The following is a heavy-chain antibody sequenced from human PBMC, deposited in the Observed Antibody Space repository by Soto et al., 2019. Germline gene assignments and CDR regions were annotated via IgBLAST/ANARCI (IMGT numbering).Heavy chain of an antibody. D-gene: IGHD3-22*01. Sequence: GKGLEWVAAINARGSLTYYADSVRGRFTISRDNSENTLYLHLSSLGVVDTAVYYCAKALHTFQYDASIQYCRAVSAFRLHRSFDP. J-gene: IGHJ5*02. CDR3: AKALHTFQYDASIQYCRAVSAFRLHRSFDP. CDR2: INARGSLT. V-gene: IGHV3-23*01.